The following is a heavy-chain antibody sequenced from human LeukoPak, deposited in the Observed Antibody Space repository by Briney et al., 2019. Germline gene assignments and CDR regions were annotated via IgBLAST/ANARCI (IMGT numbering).Heavy chain of an antibody. CDR3: AREPALIVGGSYGMDV. J-gene: IGHJ6*02. CDR2: IYYSGST. D-gene: IGHD1-26*01. V-gene: IGHV4-31*03. CDR1: GGSISSGGYY. Sequence: KPSETLSLTCTVSGGSISSGGYYWSWIRQHPGKGLEWIGYIYYSGSTYYNPSLKSRVTISVDTSKNQFSLKLSSVTAADTAVYYCAREPALIVGGSYGMDVWGQGTTVTVSS.